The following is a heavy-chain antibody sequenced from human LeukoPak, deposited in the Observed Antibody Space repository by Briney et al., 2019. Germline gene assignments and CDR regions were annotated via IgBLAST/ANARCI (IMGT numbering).Heavy chain of an antibody. CDR1: GDSVSSKNGA. D-gene: IGHD6-19*01. V-gene: IGHV6-1*01. Sequence: SQTLSLTCVVSGDSVSSKNGAWHWIRQSPSRGLEWLGRTYYRSKWYNDYAESMEGRMTINQDTSKNQYSLHLNSVTPDDTAVYYCARDFGTTGWHTFDYWGQGTLVTVSS. J-gene: IGHJ4*02. CDR3: ARDFGTTGWHTFDY. CDR2: TYYRSKWYN.